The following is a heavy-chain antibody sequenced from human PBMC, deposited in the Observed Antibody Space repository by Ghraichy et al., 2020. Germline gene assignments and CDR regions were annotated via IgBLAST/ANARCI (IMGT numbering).Heavy chain of an antibody. CDR3: AREIRVITQWFDP. CDR2: IKQDGSEK. J-gene: IGHJ5*02. Sequence: GGSLRLSCAASGFTFSSYWMSWVRQAPGKGLEWVANIKQDGSEKYYVDSVKGRFTISRDNAKNSLYLQMNNLRVEDTAVYYCAREIRVITQWFDPWGQGTLVTVSS. CDR1: GFTFSSYW. V-gene: IGHV3-7*01. D-gene: IGHD3-22*01.